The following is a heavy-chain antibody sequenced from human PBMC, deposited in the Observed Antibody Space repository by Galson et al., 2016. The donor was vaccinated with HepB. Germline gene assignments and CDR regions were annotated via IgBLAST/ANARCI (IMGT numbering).Heavy chain of an antibody. CDR3: VKVFDYLNGWIDQ. V-gene: IGHV3-23*01. CDR1: GFMYRNYA. J-gene: IGHJ4*02. CDR2: ISGSGGPT. Sequence: SLRLSCAASGFMYRNYAMSWVRQAPGKGLEWVSVISGSGGPTFYGDSVKGRFSISRDNSQSTLDLQMNSLTPEDTAIYYCVKVFDYLNGWIDQWGRGTLVTVSS. D-gene: IGHD6-19*01.